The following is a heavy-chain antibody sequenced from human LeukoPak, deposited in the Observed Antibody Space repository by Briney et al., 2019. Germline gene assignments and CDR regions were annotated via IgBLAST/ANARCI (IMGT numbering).Heavy chain of an antibody. CDR2: ITTSGGST. D-gene: IGHD3-10*01. V-gene: IGHV3-23*01. CDR3: AKDHYVSGRYDAFDI. Sequence: GGSPRLSCAASGFTFSSYAMSWVRQAPGEGLEWVSSITTSGGSTYYADSVKGRFTISRDNAKNTLYLQMSSLRAEDTAVYYCAKDHYVSGRYDAFDIWGQGTMVTVSS. J-gene: IGHJ3*02. CDR1: GFTFSSYA.